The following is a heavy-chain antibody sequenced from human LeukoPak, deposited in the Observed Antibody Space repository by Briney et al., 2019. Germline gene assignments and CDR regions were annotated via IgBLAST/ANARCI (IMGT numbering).Heavy chain of an antibody. CDR2: IYPGDSDT. CDR3: ARHFYYGSGSNTDYYFDY. J-gene: IGHJ4*02. D-gene: IGHD3-10*01. V-gene: IGHV5-51*01. Sequence: GESLKISCKGCGYSFTSYWIGWVRQMPGKGLEWMGIIYPGDSDTRYSPSFQGQVTISADKSISTAYLQWSSLKASDTAMYYCARHFYYGSGSNTDYYFDYWGQGTLVTVSS. CDR1: GYSFTSYW.